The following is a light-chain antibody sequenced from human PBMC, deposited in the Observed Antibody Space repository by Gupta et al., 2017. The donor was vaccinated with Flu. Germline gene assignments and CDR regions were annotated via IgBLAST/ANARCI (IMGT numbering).Light chain of an antibody. CDR1: KLGDKY. CDR2: QDS. CDR3: QAWDSSTAVV. V-gene: IGLV3-1*01. J-gene: IGLJ2*01. Sequence: SYTLTQPPSVSVSPGQTASITCSGDKLGDKYACWYQQKPGQSPVLVIYQDSKRPSGIPERFSGSNSGNTATLTISGTQAMDEADYYGQAWDSSTAVVFGGGTKLTVL.